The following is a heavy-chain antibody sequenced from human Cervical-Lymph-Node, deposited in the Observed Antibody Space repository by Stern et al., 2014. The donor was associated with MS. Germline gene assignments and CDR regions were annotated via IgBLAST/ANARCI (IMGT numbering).Heavy chain of an antibody. CDR1: GGSISSSYY. CDR3: VRQVTVRSRFDY. V-gene: IGHV4-39*01. CDR2: IDDTGRT. D-gene: IGHD4-11*01. J-gene: IGHJ4*02. Sequence: QLQLQESGPGLVKPSETLSRTCTVSGGSISSSYYWGWIRQSSGKGLEWIGSIDDTGRTFYNPSLKSRVTISVDTSNNQFSLKLSSLTAADTAVYYCVRQVTVRSRFDYWGQGTLVTV.